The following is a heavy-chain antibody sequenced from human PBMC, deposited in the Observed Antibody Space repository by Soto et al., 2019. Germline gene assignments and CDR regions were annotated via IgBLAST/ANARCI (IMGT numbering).Heavy chain of an antibody. D-gene: IGHD2-21*02. CDR3: VQSRCGGDCLQSYSSHSYYGLDV. CDR1: GFSFSSIGEG. Sequence: QITLKESGPTLVKPTQTLTLTCTFPGFSFSSIGEGVGWIRQPPGKALEWLALIYWADYKRYSPSLKSRLTITKDTSKSQVVLTMTNMDPVDTATYYCVQSRCGGDCLQSYSSHSYYGLDVWGQGTTVSVSS. J-gene: IGHJ6*02. V-gene: IGHV2-5*02. CDR2: IYWADYK.